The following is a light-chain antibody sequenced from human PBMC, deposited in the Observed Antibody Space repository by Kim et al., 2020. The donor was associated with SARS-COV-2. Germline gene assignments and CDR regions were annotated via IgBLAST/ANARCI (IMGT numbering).Light chain of an antibody. Sequence: SYELTQPSSVSVSPGQTARITCSGDVLAKKYARWFQQTPGQAPVLVIYKDSERPSGIPERFSGSSSGTTVTLTISGAQVEDEADYYCYSAADNNLRVFGGGTKVTVL. CDR2: KDS. J-gene: IGLJ6*01. CDR3: YSAADNNLRV. CDR1: VLAKKY. V-gene: IGLV3-27*01.